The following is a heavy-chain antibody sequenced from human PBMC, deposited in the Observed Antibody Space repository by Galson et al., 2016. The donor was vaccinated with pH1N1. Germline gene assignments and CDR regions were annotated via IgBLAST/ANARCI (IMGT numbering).Heavy chain of an antibody. J-gene: IGHJ4*02. V-gene: IGHV1-18*01. D-gene: IGHD6-13*01. CDR2: ISAYDGNT. CDR1: GYTFSNYG. Sequence: SVKVSCKASGYTFSNYGINWVRQAPGQGLEWMGWISAYDGNTNYAQNFQGRVTMTTDTSTTTVYMEVRSLRYDDTAVYYCARDKGSLDYWGQGTLVTVSS. CDR3: ARDKGSLDY.